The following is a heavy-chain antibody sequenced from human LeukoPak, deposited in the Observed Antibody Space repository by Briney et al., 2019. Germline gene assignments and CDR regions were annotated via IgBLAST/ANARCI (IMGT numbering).Heavy chain of an antibody. J-gene: IGHJ6*03. CDR3: ARHAFYYYYYMDV. CDR1: GGSFSGYY. Sequence: PSETLSLTCAVYGGSFSGYYWSWIRQPPGKGLEWIGEINQSGSTNYNPSLKSRVTISVDTSKNQFSLKLTSVTAADTAVYYCARHAFYYYYYMDVWGKGTTVTISS. V-gene: IGHV4-34*01. D-gene: IGHD3-16*01. CDR2: INQSGST.